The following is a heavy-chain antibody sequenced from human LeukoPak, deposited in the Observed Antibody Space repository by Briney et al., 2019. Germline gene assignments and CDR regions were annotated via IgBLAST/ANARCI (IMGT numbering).Heavy chain of an antibody. D-gene: IGHD3-22*01. Sequence: GGSLRLSCAASGFTFSSYAMSWVRQAPGKGLEWVGRIKSKSDGGTTDYAAPVKGRFTISRDDSKNTLYLQMNSLKTEDTAVYYCTTLPKYYYDGGFDFWGQGTLVTVSS. J-gene: IGHJ4*02. V-gene: IGHV3-15*01. CDR3: TTLPKYYYDGGFDF. CDR2: IKSKSDGGTT. CDR1: GFTFSSYA.